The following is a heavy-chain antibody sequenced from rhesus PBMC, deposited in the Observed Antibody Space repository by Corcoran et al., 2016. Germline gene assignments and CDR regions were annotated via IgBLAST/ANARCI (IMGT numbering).Heavy chain of an antibody. CDR1: GYSFTSYW. V-gene: IGHV5-20*02. Sequence: EVQLVQSGAEVKRPGESLKISCKTSGYSFTSYWISWVRQMPGKGLEWMGAIYPSDSDTRYSPSFQGQVTISADKSISTAYLQWSSLKASDTATYYCAKMASYWYFDLWGPGTPITISS. CDR2: IYPSDSDT. CDR3: AKMASYWYFDL. J-gene: IGHJ2*01.